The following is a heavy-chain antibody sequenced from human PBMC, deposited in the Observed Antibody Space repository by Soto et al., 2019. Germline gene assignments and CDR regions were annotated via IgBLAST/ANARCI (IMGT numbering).Heavy chain of an antibody. CDR1: GYTFTSYY. J-gene: IGHJ6*02. D-gene: IGHD2-15*01. V-gene: IGHV1-46*01. CDR2: INPSGGST. CDR3: ARDPHIVVVVAATRAYGMDV. Sequence: QVQLVQSGAEVKKPGASVKVSCKASGYTFTSYYMHWVRQAPGQGLEWMGIINPSGGSTSYAQKFQGRLTMTRDTSTSTVYMELSSLRSEDTAVYYCARDPHIVVVVAATRAYGMDVWGQGTTVTVSS.